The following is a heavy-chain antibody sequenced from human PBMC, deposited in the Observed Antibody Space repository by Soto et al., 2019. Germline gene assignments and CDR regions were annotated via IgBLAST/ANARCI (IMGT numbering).Heavy chain of an antibody. CDR3: ARGGRGSSTAPIFDY. CDR2: INPSGGST. Sequence: QVQLVQSGAEVKKPGASVKVSCKASGYTFTSYYMHWVRQAPGQGLEWMGIINPSGGSTSYAQKFPGRGTMTRETSTSTGYMELSSLRSEDTAVYYCARGGRGSSTAPIFDYWGQGTLVTVSS. D-gene: IGHD6-13*01. V-gene: IGHV1-46*03. J-gene: IGHJ4*02. CDR1: GYTFTSYY.